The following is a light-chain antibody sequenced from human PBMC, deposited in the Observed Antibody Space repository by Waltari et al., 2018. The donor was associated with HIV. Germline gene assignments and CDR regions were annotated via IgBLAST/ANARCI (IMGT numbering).Light chain of an antibody. Sequence: ELVLTQSPATLSLSPGESATLSCRASHSVSTYLAWYQQKLGQPPRLLIHDASNRATGIPPRFSGSGSGTDFTLTISSLEPEDFAVYYCQQRTNWPQNTFGGGTKVEIK. J-gene: IGKJ4*01. V-gene: IGKV3-11*01. CDR3: QQRTNWPQNT. CDR1: HSVSTY. CDR2: DAS.